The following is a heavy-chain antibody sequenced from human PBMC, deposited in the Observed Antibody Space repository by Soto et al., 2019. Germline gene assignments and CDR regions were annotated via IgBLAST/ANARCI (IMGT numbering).Heavy chain of an antibody. CDR1: GFTFNLYM. Sequence: PGGSLRLSCAASGFTFNLYMMNWVRQAPGKGLEWVSSISSSSSYIYYADSVKGRFTNSRDNARNSLYLQMNSLRAEDTAVYYCARGSDVDIVATIAYWGQGTLVTVSS. V-gene: IGHV3-21*01. CDR2: ISSSSSYI. J-gene: IGHJ4*02. CDR3: ARGSDVDIVATIAY. D-gene: IGHD5-12*01.